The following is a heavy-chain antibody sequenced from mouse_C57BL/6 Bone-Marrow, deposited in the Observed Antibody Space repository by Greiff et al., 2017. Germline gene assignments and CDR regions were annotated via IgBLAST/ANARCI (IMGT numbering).Heavy chain of an antibody. CDR2: IWSGGST. V-gene: IGHV2-2*01. CDR3: ASLLLFAY. Sequence: QVQLKESGPGLVQPSPSLSITCTVSGFSLTSYGVHWVRQSPGQGLEWLGVIWSGGSTDSNAAFISRLSISKDNSKSQVFFKMNSLQADDTAIYYCASLLLFAYWGQGTLVTVSA. J-gene: IGHJ3*01. D-gene: IGHD2-10*01. CDR1: GFSLTSYG.